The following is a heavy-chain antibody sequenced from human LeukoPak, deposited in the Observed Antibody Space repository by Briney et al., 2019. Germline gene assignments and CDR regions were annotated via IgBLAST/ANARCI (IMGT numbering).Heavy chain of an antibody. J-gene: IGHJ4*02. Sequence: GGSLRLSCAASGFTFSSYGMHWVRQAPGKGLEWVAVISYDGSNKYYADSVKGRFTISRDNSKNTLYLQMNSLRAEDTAVYYCAKDLCPRYCSCGFDYWGQGTLVTVSS. D-gene: IGHD3-16*02. V-gene: IGHV3-30*18. CDR2: ISYDGSNK. CDR3: AKDLCPRYCSCGFDY. CDR1: GFTFSSYG.